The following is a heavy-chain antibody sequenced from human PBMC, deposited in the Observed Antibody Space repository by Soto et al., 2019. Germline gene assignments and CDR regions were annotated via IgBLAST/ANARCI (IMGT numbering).Heavy chain of an antibody. D-gene: IGHD3-9*01. CDR3: ASDDGDYDILTFFDY. CDR2: ISGSGGTT. J-gene: IGHJ4*02. V-gene: IGHV3-23*01. CDR1: GFTFSSYA. Sequence: PGGSLRLSCAASGFTFSSYAMSWVRQAPGKGLEWVSGISGSGGTTYYADSVKGRFTISRDKSKNTLNLQMNSLRAEDTAVYYCASDDGDYDILTFFDYCGQGTLVTVSP.